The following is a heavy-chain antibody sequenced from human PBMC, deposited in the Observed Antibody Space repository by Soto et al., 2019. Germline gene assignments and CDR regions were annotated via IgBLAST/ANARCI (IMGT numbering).Heavy chain of an antibody. CDR2: INHSGST. J-gene: IGHJ6*02. Sequence: SETLSLTCAVYGGSFSGYHWSWIRQPPGKGLEWIGEINHSGSTNYNPSLKSRVTISLDTSKSQFSLKLSSLTAADTAVYFCARGEIGWFGELIRFYYYNAMDVWGQGTTVTVSS. CDR1: GGSFSGYH. CDR3: ARGEIGWFGELIRFYYYNAMDV. V-gene: IGHV4-34*01. D-gene: IGHD3-10*01.